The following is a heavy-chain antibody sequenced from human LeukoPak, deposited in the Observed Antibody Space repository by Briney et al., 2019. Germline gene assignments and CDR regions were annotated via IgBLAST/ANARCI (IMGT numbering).Heavy chain of an antibody. CDR1: GGTFSSYA. J-gene: IGHJ4*02. V-gene: IGHV1-69*04. Sequence: ASVKVSCKASGGTFSSYAISWVRQAPGQGLEWMGRIIPILGIANYAQKFQGRVTITADKSTSTAYMELSSLRSGDTAVYYCARESYYDSSGYYAPLDYWGQGTLVTVSS. CDR3: ARESYYDSSGYYAPLDY. D-gene: IGHD3-22*01. CDR2: IIPILGIA.